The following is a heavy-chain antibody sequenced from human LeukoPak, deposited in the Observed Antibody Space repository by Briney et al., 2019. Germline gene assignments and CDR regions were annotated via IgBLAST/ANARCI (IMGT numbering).Heavy chain of an antibody. J-gene: IGHJ6*04. V-gene: IGHV3-21*01. CDR2: ISTSSSYI. CDR3: AELGITMIGGV. Sequence: PGGSLGLSCAASGFTFSSYCMNWVRQAPGKGLEWVSFISTSSSYIHYADSVKGRFTISRDNAKNSLYLQMNSLRAEDTAVYYCAELGITMIGGVWGKGTTVTISS. CDR1: GFTFSSYC. D-gene: IGHD3-10*02.